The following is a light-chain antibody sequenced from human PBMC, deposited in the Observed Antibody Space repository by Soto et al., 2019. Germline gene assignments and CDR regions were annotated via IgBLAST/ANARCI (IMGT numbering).Light chain of an antibody. CDR2: DAS. CDR1: QSVSSY. CDR3: QQRSNWPPWT. J-gene: IGKJ1*01. Sequence: IVFTQSPVTLALSPVEISTLSCRASQSVSSYLAWYQQKPGQAPRLLIYDASNRATGIPARFSGSGSGTDFTLTISSLEPEDFAVYYCQQRSNWPPWTFGQGTKV. V-gene: IGKV3-11*01.